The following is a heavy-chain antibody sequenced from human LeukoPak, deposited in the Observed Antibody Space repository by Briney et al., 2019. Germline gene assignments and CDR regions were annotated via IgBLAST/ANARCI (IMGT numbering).Heavy chain of an antibody. V-gene: IGHV5-51*01. CDR3: ARRDYYDSSGYYLYY. D-gene: IGHD3-22*01. J-gene: IGHJ4*02. CDR2: IYPGDSDT. CDR1: GYSFTNYW. Sequence: GESLKISCKGSGYSFTNYWIGWVRQMPGKGLEWMGSIYPGDSDTRYSPSFQGQVTISADKSISTAYLQWSSLKASDTAMYYCARRDYYDSSGYYLYYWGQGTLVTVSS.